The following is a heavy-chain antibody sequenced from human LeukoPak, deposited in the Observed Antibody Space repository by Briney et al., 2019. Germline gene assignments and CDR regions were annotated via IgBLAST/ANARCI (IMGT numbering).Heavy chain of an antibody. Sequence: GGSLRLSCAASGFTFSNAWMSWVRQAPGKGLEWVGRIKSKTDGGTTDYAAPVKCRFTISRDDSKNTLYLQTNSLKTEDTAVYYCTTDYDILTGYSFDAFDIWGQGTMVTVSS. J-gene: IGHJ3*02. CDR3: TTDYDILTGYSFDAFDI. CDR1: GFTFSNAW. D-gene: IGHD3-9*01. CDR2: IKSKTDGGTT. V-gene: IGHV3-15*01.